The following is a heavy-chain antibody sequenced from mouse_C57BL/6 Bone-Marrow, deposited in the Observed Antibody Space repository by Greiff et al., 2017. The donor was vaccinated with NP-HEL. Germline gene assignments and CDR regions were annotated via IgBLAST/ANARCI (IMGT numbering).Heavy chain of an antibody. D-gene: IGHD2-4*01. V-gene: IGHV1-7*01. CDR3: ARRLRRAGFAY. CDR1: GYTFTSYW. CDR2: INPTSGYT. Sequence: QVQLQQSGAELAKPGASVKLSCKASGYTFTSYWMHWVKQRPGQGLEWIGYINPTSGYTKYTQKFKDKATLTADKSSSTAYMQLSSLTYEDSAVYYCARRLRRAGFAYWGQGTLVTVSA. J-gene: IGHJ3*01.